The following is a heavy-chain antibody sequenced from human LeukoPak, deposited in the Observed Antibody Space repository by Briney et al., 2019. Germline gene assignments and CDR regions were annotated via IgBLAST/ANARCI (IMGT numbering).Heavy chain of an antibody. CDR3: ATYTQHFEAPGTDY. CDR1: GFTLRNYW. Sequence: GGSLRLSRSVSGFTLRNYWMRWVRQAPGKGLEWVASIDKDGSEKRYVDSVKGRFTISRDNARNSVYLQMTSLGAEDTAVYYCATYTQHFEAPGTDYWGQGTLVSVSS. D-gene: IGHD6-13*01. CDR2: IDKDGSEK. V-gene: IGHV3-7*01. J-gene: IGHJ4*02.